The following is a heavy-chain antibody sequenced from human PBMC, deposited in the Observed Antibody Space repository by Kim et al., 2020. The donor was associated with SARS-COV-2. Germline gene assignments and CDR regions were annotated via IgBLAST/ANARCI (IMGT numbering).Heavy chain of an antibody. CDR3: ARQFWDSLGRANYYYYGMDV. Sequence: ASVKVSCKASGYTFTSYDINWVRQATGQGLEWMGWMNPNSGNTGYAQKFQGRVTMTRNTSISTAYMELSSLRSEDTAVYYCARQFWDSLGRANYYYYGMDVWGQGTTVTVSS. V-gene: IGHV1-8*01. CDR1: GYTFTSYD. CDR2: MNPNSGNT. J-gene: IGHJ6*02. D-gene: IGHD1-26*01.